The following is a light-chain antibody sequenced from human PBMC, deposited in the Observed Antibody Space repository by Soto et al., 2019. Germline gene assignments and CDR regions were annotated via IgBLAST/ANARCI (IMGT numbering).Light chain of an antibody. CDR2: AAS. CDR1: QGIRND. Sequence: AIQMTQSPSSLSASVGDRVTITCRASQGIRNDLGWYQQKPGKAPKLLIYAASSLQSGVPSRFSRSGSGTDFTLTISSLQPDDFATYYCLQDYNYPLTFGGGTKVDIK. J-gene: IGKJ4*01. CDR3: LQDYNYPLT. V-gene: IGKV1-6*01.